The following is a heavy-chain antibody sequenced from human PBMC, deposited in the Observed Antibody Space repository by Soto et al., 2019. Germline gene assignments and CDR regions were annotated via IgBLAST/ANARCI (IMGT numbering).Heavy chain of an antibody. Sequence: QVQLQQWGAGLVKPSETLSLSCAVYVKSFSGHSWAWIRQPPGTGLEWIGEINESGRTYYNPSLKSQFTISTDTSKNQFSLKLSSVSAADTAAYFCARGSGIVALPGELEDVKYDYWGQGTLVNVSS. V-gene: IGHV4-34*01. CDR1: VKSFSGHS. J-gene: IGHJ4*02. CDR3: ARGSGIVALPGELEDVKYDY. CDR2: INESGRT. D-gene: IGHD1-1*01.